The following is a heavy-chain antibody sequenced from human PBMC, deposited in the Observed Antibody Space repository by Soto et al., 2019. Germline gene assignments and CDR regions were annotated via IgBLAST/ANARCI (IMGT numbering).Heavy chain of an antibody. CDR2: INPNSGGT. CDR1: GYTFTGYY. Sequence: ASVKGSCKASGYTFTGYYMHWVRQAPGQGLEWMGWINPNSGGTNYAQKFQGWVTMTRDTSISTAYMELSRLRSDDTAVYYCARDTGSGSYVFDYRAQGTLVPVSS. D-gene: IGHD3-10*01. V-gene: IGHV1-2*04. J-gene: IGHJ4*02. CDR3: ARDTGSGSYVFDY.